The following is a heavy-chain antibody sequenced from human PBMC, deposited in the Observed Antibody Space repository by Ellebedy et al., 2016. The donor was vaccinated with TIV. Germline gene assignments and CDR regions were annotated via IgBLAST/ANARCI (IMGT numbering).Heavy chain of an antibody. CDR3: AKDHAPIVQPHSYYYGMDV. V-gene: IGHV3-23*01. D-gene: IGHD1-14*01. CDR2: ISGSGAGT. Sequence: GESLKISCAASGFTFSSYAMSWVRQASGKGLEWVSVISGSGAGTYYADSVKGRFTISRDNSKNTLYLQMNSRRAEDTAVYYCAKDHAPIVQPHSYYYGMDVWGQGTTVTVSS. J-gene: IGHJ6*02. CDR1: GFTFSSYA.